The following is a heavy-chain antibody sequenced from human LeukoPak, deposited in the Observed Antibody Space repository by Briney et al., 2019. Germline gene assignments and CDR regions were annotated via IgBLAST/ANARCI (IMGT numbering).Heavy chain of an antibody. CDR1: GFPFSNYS. D-gene: IGHD2-21*02. CDR3: ARDPDCGGDCYSFDY. Sequence: PGGSLSLSCAASGFPFSNYSMNWGRPAPGKGLEWGSSISSSSSYIYYADSVKGRFTISRDNAKNSLYLQMNSLRAEDTAVYYCARDPDCGGDCYSFDYWGQGTLVTVSS. J-gene: IGHJ4*02. V-gene: IGHV3-21*01. CDR2: ISSSSSYI.